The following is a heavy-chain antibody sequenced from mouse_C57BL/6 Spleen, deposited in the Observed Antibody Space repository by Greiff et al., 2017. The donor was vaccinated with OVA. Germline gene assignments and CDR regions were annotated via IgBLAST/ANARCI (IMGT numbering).Heavy chain of an antibody. CDR2: IYPRSGNT. CDR3: ARERYDYGGDY. Sequence: VKLMESGAELARPGASVKLSCKASGYTFTSYGISWVKQRTGQGLEWIGEIYPRSGNTYYNEKFKGKATLTADKSSSTAYIELRILTSEDAAVYVCARERYDYGGDYWGQGTTRTGSS. J-gene: IGHJ2*01. CDR1: GYTFTSYG. D-gene: IGHD2-4*01. V-gene: IGHV1-81*01.